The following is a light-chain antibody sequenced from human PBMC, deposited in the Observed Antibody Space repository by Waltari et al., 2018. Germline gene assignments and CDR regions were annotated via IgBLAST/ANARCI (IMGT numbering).Light chain of an antibody. Sequence: QSVLTQAPSASGAPGQRVIISCSGSGSNIGRSAVNWYQQLPGRAPKLLIYSNDQRPSGVPDLFSGSRSGTSASLAISGLQSEDEAHYYCASRDDRLNGVVFGGGTKLTVL. CDR2: SND. CDR1: GSNIGRSA. J-gene: IGLJ2*01. CDR3: ASRDDRLNGVV. V-gene: IGLV1-44*01.